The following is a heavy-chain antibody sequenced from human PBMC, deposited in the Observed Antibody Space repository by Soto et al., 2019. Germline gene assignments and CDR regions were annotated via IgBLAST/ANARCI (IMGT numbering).Heavy chain of an antibody. CDR1: GFTFSNAW. D-gene: IGHD3-10*01. CDR2: IKSKTDGGTT. Sequence: GGSLRLSCAASGFTFSNAWMSWVRQAPGKGLEWVGRIKSKTDGGTTDYAAPVKGRFTISRDDSKNTLYLQMNSLKTEDTAVYYCTTDLAFRGSGSLRHYWGQGTLVTVSS. J-gene: IGHJ4*02. V-gene: IGHV3-15*01. CDR3: TTDLAFRGSGSLRHY.